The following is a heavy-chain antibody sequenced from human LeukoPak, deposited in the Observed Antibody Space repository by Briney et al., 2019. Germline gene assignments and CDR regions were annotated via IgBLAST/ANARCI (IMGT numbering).Heavy chain of an antibody. CDR1: GFTFSDYY. J-gene: IGHJ3*02. CDR3: ARGIVVVPAAADAFDI. CDR2: ISSSGSTI. Sequence: PGGSLRLSCAASGFTFSDYYMSWIRQAPGKGLEWVSYISSSGSTIYYADSVKGRFTISRDNTKNTLYLQMNSLRAEDTAVYYCARGIVVVPAAADAFDIWGQGTMVTVSS. V-gene: IGHV3-11*04. D-gene: IGHD2-2*01.